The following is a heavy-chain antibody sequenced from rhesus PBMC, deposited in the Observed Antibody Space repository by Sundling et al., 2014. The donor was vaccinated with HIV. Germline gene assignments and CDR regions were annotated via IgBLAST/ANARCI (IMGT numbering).Heavy chain of an antibody. CDR2: IGIHSGTT. Sequence: QVQLQESGPGLLKPSETLSLTCAVSGGSISGGYGWGWIRQPPGKGLEWIGEIGIHSGTTNYNPSLKSRVTISTDTSNNQFSLNLNSVTAADTAVYYCARGLYDGDNGLYYTVFDYWGRGVLVTVSS. V-gene: IGHV4-127*01. CDR1: GGSISGGYG. D-gene: IGHD3-9*01. J-gene: IGHJ4*01. CDR3: ARGLYDGDNGLYYTVFDY.